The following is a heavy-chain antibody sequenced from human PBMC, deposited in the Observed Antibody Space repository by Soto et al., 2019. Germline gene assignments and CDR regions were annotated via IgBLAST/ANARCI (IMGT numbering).Heavy chain of an antibody. J-gene: IGHJ4*02. Sequence: EVQLVESGGGLVKPGGSLRLSCAASGFTFSTYSMNWVRQAPGKGLEWVSSISSSSSYIYYADSVKGRFTISRDNAKNSLYLQVNSLRAEDTAVYYCARDLNTYYDFWSGYYDYWGQGTLVTVSS. CDR1: GFTFSTYS. V-gene: IGHV3-21*01. CDR3: ARDLNTYYDFWSGYYDY. D-gene: IGHD3-3*01. CDR2: ISSSSSYI.